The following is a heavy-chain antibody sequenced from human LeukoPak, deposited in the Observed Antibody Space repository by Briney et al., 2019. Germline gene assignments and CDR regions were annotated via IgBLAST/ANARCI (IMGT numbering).Heavy chain of an antibody. CDR3: AKSGYSYGYSPNFDY. J-gene: IGHJ4*02. V-gene: IGHV3-11*01. CDR1: GFTFSDYY. CDR2: ISSSGSTI. Sequence: GGSLRLSCAASGFTFSDYYMSWIRQAPGKGLEWVSYISSSGSTIYYADSVKGRFTISRDNAKNSLYLQMNSLRAEDTAVYYCAKSGYSYGYSPNFDYWGQGTPVTVSS. D-gene: IGHD5-18*01.